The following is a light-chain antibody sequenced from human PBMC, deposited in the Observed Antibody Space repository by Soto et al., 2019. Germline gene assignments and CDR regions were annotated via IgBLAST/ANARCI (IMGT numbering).Light chain of an antibody. CDR1: SSDVGGYNY. V-gene: IGLV2-8*01. J-gene: IGLJ3*02. CDR3: SSYSGSSNWV. CDR2: EVS. Sequence: QSALTQPPSASGSPGQSVAISCTGTSSDVGGYNYVYWYQHHPGKAPKLLIYEVSRRTSGVSDRFSGSKSGNTASMTVSGLQAEDEADYYCSSYSGSSNWVFGGGTKVTVL.